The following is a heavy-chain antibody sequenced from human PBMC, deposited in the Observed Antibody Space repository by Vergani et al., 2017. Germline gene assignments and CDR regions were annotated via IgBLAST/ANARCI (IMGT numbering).Heavy chain of an antibody. CDR3: ATPQTVTTGGMEV. J-gene: IGHJ6*02. CDR2: VDPEDGET. CDR1: GYTFTDHY. D-gene: IGHD4-17*01. V-gene: IGHV1-69-2*01. Sequence: EVQLVQFGAEVNKPGATMTISCKVSGYTFTDHYMHWVKQAPGKGLEWMGLVDPEDGETIYAEKFKGRVTIAADTSTDTAQLELSSLRSEDTAVYYCATPQTVTTGGMEVWGQGTTVIVSS.